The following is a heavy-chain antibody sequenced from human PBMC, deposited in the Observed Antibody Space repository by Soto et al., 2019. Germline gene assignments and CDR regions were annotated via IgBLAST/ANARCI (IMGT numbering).Heavy chain of an antibody. J-gene: IGHJ5*02. CDR2: INPSGGST. CDR1: GYTFTSYY. CDR3: ARGVRFLEWLPNWFDT. Sequence: ASVKVSSKASGYTFTSYYMHWVRHSPGPGLEWMGIINPSGGSTSYAQKFQGRVTMTRDTSTSTVYMELSSLRSEDTAVYYCARGVRFLEWLPNWFDTRGQGTRVTLYS. D-gene: IGHD3-3*01. V-gene: IGHV1-46*01.